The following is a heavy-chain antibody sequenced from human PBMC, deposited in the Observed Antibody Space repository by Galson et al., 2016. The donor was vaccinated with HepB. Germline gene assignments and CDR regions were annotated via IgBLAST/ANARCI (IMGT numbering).Heavy chain of an antibody. CDR1: GFTFSRFG. D-gene: IGHD2-2*01. CDR3: ARGDCSSSTCYVIWSDP. CDR2: IKNDGSQK. Sequence: SLRLSCAASGFTFSRFGMHWVRQAPGKGLEWVANIKNDGSQKYYVDSVKGRFTISRDNGKNSLYLQMGSLRAEDTAVYYCARGDCSSSTCYVIWSDPWGQGTLVTVSS. J-gene: IGHJ5*02. V-gene: IGHV3-7*01.